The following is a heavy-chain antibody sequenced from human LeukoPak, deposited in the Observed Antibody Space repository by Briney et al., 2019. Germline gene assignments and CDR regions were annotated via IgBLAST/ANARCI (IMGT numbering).Heavy chain of an antibody. J-gene: IGHJ4*02. Sequence: GGSLRLSCTASGFTFGDCAMSWVRQAPGKGLEWVGFIRSKAYGGTTECAASVKGRFTISRDDSKSIAYLQMNSLKTEDTAVYYCTIGDGYTVVTPGGYWGQGTLVTVSS. V-gene: IGHV3-49*04. CDR3: TIGDGYTVVTPGGY. D-gene: IGHD4-23*01. CDR2: IRSKAYGGTT. CDR1: GFTFGDCA.